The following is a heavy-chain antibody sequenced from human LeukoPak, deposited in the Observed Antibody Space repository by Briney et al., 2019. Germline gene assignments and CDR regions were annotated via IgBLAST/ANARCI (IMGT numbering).Heavy chain of an antibody. V-gene: IGHV3-48*01. J-gene: IGHJ4*02. Sequence: PGGSLRLSCAASGFTFSSYEMNWVRQAPGKGLEWVSYISSSSSTIYYADSVKGRFTISRDNAKRTLYLQMNSLRSEDTAVYYCAKEGLRFFDFWGQGTLVTVSS. CDR2: ISSSSSTI. D-gene: IGHD5-12*01. CDR3: AKEGLRFFDF. CDR1: GFTFSSYE.